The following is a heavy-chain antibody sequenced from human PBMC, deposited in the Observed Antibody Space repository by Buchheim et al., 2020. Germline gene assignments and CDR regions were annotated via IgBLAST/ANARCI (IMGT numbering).Heavy chain of an antibody. CDR1: GFTFTSYA. Sequence: EVQLLESGGGLVQPGGSLRLSCAASGFTFTSYAMTWVRQAPGKGLEWISIISGGGGNTYYTDSVKGRFTISRDNSKNTLYLQMNSLRAEDTAVYYCAKGRIVGTTTWSVANDYWGQGTL. J-gene: IGHJ4*02. V-gene: IGHV3-23*01. CDR2: ISGGGGNT. CDR3: AKGRIVGTTTWSVANDY. D-gene: IGHD1-26*01.